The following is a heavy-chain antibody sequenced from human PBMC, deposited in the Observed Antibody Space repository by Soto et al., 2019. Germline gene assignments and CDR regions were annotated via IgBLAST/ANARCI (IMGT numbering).Heavy chain of an antibody. D-gene: IGHD3-22*01. J-gene: IGHJ4*02. CDR3: ARGHYYDSSGYYGPYFDY. CDR1: GGSISSGGYS. Sequence: SETLSLTCAVSGGSISSGGYSWAWIRQPSGRGLEWIGHIYHGGRSHYTPSLKSRHTISLDRSKNQVSLRLSSVTAADTAVYYCARGHYYDSSGYYGPYFDYWGQGTLVTVSS. V-gene: IGHV4-30-2*01. CDR2: IYHGGRS.